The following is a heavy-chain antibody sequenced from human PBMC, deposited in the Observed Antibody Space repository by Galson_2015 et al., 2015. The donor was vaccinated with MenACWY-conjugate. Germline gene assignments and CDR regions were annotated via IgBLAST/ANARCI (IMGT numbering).Heavy chain of an antibody. CDR2: IIPIFGIP. J-gene: IGHJ3*02. D-gene: IGHD3-10*01. CDR3: ARERIMPGRVRGVVPSAFDI. CDR1: GGIFRTYG. Sequence: SVKVSCKASGGIFRTYGLKWVRQAPGQGLEWMGVIIPIFGIPSYAQKFKGRVFISADESTNTAYMDLSSPRTEDTAIYYCARERIMPGRVRGVVPSAFDICAPGTVVTVSS. V-gene: IGHV1-69*13.